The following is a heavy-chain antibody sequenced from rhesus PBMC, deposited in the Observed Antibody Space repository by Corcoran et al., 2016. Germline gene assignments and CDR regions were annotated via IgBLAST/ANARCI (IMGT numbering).Heavy chain of an antibody. CDR2: NIPVGRKT. CDR3: ARAGTGAYYFDY. D-gene: IGHD1-14*01. Sequence: QVQLVQSGAEVKKPGASVKVSCKASGFTFGSYAISWVRQAPGQGIEWEGVNIPVGRKTNYAEKSQGRCTIPADTSTSTAYMELSSLRSEDTAVYYGARAGTGAYYFDYWGQGVLVTVSS. J-gene: IGHJ4*01. CDR1: GFTFGSYA. V-gene: IGHV1-198*02.